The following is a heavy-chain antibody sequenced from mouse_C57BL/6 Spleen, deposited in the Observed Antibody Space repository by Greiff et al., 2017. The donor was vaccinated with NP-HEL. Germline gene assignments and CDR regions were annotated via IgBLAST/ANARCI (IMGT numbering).Heavy chain of an antibody. J-gene: IGHJ4*01. CDR2: ISNGGGST. V-gene: IGHV5-12*01. CDR1: GFTFSDYY. CDR3: ARKDGSSYFYYAMDY. D-gene: IGHD1-1*01. Sequence: EVQVVESGGGLVQPGGSLKLSCAASGFTFSDYYMYWVRQTPEKRLEWVAYISNGGGSTYYPDTVKGRFTISRDNAKNTLYLQMSRLKAEDTAMYYCARKDGSSYFYYAMDYWGQGTSVTVSS.